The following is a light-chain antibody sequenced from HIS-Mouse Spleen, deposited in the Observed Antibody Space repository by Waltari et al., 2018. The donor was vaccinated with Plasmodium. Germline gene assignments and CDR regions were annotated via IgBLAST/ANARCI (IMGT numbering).Light chain of an antibody. CDR1: SSDVGSYNL. V-gene: IGLV2-23*03. J-gene: IGLJ3*02. Sequence: QSALTQPAPVSGSPGQSITIPCTGTSSDVGSYNLVSWYQQHPGKAPKLMIYEGSKRPSGVSNRFSGSKSGNTASLTISGLQAEDEADYYCCSYAGSSTFVFGGGTKLTVL. CDR3: CSYAGSSTFV. CDR2: EGS.